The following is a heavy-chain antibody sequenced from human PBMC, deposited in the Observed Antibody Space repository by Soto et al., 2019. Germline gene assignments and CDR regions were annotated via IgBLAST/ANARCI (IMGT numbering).Heavy chain of an antibody. CDR2: ISPYTDNT. V-gene: IGHV1-18*01. Sequence: QVQLVQSGDEVKKPGASVKVSCKASGYIFVNYDIAWVRQAPGQGLEWMGWISPYTDNTHSSTKVQARLTMTTDTSTSTAYMDLGSLTSDDTAVYYCVMVDNYVTPTPQDVWGQGTTVTVSS. D-gene: IGHD3-16*01. J-gene: IGHJ6*02. CDR1: GYIFVNYD. CDR3: VMVDNYVTPTPQDV.